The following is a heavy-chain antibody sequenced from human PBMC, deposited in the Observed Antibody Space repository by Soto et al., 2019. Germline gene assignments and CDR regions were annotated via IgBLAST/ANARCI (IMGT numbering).Heavy chain of an antibody. Sequence: SETLSLTCAVYGGSFSAYYWSWIRQPPGKGLEWIGEINHSGSTTYNPSLKSRVTISVDTSKNQLSLKLNSVTAADTAVYYCARDRVMLTFGGASEEWGIDSWGQGTPVTVSS. D-gene: IGHD3-16*01. CDR2: INHSGST. CDR3: ARDRVMLTFGGASEEWGIDS. V-gene: IGHV4-34*09. J-gene: IGHJ4*02. CDR1: GGSFSAYY.